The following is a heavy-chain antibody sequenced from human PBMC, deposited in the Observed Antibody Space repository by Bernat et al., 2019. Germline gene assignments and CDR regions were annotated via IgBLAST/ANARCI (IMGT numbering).Heavy chain of an antibody. Sequence: QVQLQESGPGLVKPSWTLSLTCAVSGGSISSSNWWSWVRQPPGKGLEWIGEIYHSGSTNYNPSLKSRVTISVDKSKNQFSLKLSSVTTADTAVYYCASSQYYDIMTGYDGMDVWGQGTTVTDSS. D-gene: IGHD3-9*01. V-gene: IGHV4-4*02. CDR3: ASSQYYDIMTGYDGMDV. CDR2: IYHSGST. CDR1: GGSISSSNW. J-gene: IGHJ6*02.